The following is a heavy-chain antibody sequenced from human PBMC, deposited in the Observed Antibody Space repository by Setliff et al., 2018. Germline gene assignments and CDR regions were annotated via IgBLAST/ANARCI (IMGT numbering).Heavy chain of an antibody. V-gene: IGHV1-46*01. CDR3: ARFRDDSSGWYGTHYFDY. CDR1: GYTFTSYY. Sequence: ASVKVSCKASGYTFTSYYMHWVRQAPGQGFEWMGIINPSGGSTSYAQKFQGRVTITTDESTSTAYMELSSLRSEDTAVYYCARFRDDSSGWYGTHYFDYWGQGTLVTVSS. D-gene: IGHD6-19*01. J-gene: IGHJ4*02. CDR2: INPSGGST.